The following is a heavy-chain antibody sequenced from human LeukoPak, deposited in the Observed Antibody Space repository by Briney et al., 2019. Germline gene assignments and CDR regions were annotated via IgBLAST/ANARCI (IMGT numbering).Heavy chain of an antibody. CDR3: AKDIGAYGDYGFDY. J-gene: IGHJ4*02. CDR1: GFTFDDYA. CDR2: FSGDGGST. Sequence: GGSLRLSCAASGFTFDDYAMHWVRQAPGKGLEWFSLFSGDGGSTYYADSVKGRFTISRDNSKNSLYLQMNSLRTEDTALYYCAKDIGAYGDYGFDYWGQGTLVTVSS. V-gene: IGHV3-43*02. D-gene: IGHD4-17*01.